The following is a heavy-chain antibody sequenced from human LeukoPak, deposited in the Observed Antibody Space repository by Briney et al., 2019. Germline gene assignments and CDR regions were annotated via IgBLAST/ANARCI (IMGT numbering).Heavy chain of an antibody. CDR2: INPNSGGT. CDR1: GYTFTGYY. V-gene: IGHV1-2*02. J-gene: IGHJ5*02. CDR3: ARDGEYCSSTSCYLRWFDP. Sequence: ASVKVSCKASGYTFTGYYMHWVRQAPGQGLEWMGWINPNSGGTNYAQKFQGRVTMTRDTSISTAYMELSRLRSDDTAVYYCARDGEYCSSTSCYLRWFDPWGQGTLVTVSS. D-gene: IGHD2-2*01.